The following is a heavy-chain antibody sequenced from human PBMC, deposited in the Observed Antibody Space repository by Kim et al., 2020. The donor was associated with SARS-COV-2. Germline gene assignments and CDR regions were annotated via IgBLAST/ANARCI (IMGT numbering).Heavy chain of an antibody. D-gene: IGHD2-15*01. CDR3: ARGAGSVSFDF. CDR2: IYSSGDT. V-gene: IGHV3-66*01. Sequence: GGSLRRSCAASGFTVSSTFMSWVRQAPGKGLEWISVIYSSGDTYYAESVKGRFSLSRDNSKNTIYLQMDTLRAEDSGVYYCARGAGSVSFDFRGQGTLVT. CDR1: GFTVSSTF. J-gene: IGHJ4*02.